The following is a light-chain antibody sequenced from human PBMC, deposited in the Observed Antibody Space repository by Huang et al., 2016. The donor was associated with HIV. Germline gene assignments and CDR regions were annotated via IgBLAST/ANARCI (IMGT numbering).Light chain of an antibody. J-gene: IGKJ4*01. V-gene: IGKV3-20*01. CDR2: GAS. CDR1: QSVRSSS. CDR3: QQYGSSPLT. Sequence: EIVLTQSPGTLSLSPGERATLSCRASQSVRSSSVAWYQQKPGQSPRLLIFGASNRATAIPDRFSGSGSATDFTLTISRLEPEDFAVYYCQQYGSSPLTFGGGTKVEIK.